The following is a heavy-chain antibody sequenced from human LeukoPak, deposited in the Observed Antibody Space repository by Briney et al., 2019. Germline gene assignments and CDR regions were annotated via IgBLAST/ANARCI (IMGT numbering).Heavy chain of an antibody. Sequence: PSETLSLTCTVSGGSISSGGYYWSWIRQHPGKGLEWIGYIYYGGSTDYNPSLKSRVTISVDTSKNQFSLKLRSVTAADTAVDYCAGSSVAGSVGYWGQGTLGTLSS. CDR1: GGSISSGGYY. CDR2: IYYGGST. V-gene: IGHV4-31*03. D-gene: IGHD6-19*01. CDR3: AGSSVAGSVGY. J-gene: IGHJ4*02.